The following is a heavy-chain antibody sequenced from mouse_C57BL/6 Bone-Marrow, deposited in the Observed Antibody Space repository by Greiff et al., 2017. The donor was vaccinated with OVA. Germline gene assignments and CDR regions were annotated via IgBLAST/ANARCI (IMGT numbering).Heavy chain of an antibody. V-gene: IGHV1-39*01. CDR2: INPNYGTT. Sequence: EVKLQESGPELVKPGASVKISCKASGYSFTDYNMNWVKQSNGKSLEWIGVINPNYGTTSYNQKFKGKATLTVDQSSSTAYMQLNSLTSEDSSVYYCARSGGSSSWFAYWGQGTLVTVSA. J-gene: IGHJ3*01. CDR3: ARSGGSSSWFAY. CDR1: GYSFTDYN. D-gene: IGHD1-1*01.